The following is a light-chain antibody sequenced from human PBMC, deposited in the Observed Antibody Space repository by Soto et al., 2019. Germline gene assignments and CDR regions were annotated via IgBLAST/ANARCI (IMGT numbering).Light chain of an antibody. V-gene: IGLV1-51*01. CDR3: GTWDSSLSDVV. J-gene: IGLJ2*01. CDR2: DNN. CDR1: SSNIKSQY. Sequence: QPVLTQPPSVSAAPGQKVTISCSGSSSNIKSQYVSWYQQLPGTAPKLLIYDNNKRPSGIPDRFSGSKSGTSATLGITGLQTGDEADYYCGTWDSSLSDVVFGGGTKLTVL.